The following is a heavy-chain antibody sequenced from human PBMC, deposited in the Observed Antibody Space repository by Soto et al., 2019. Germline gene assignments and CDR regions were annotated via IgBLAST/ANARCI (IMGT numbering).Heavy chain of an antibody. CDR3: ARERTAVAGNRGWFDP. CDR2: INHSGST. Sequence: QVQLQQWGAGLLKPSETLSLTCAVYGGSFSGYYWSWIRQPPGKGLEWIGEINHSGSTNYNPSLKSRVTISVDTSKNQFSLKLSSVTAADTAVYYCARERTAVAGNRGWFDPWGQGTLVTVSS. D-gene: IGHD6-19*01. J-gene: IGHJ5*02. CDR1: GGSFSGYY. V-gene: IGHV4-34*01.